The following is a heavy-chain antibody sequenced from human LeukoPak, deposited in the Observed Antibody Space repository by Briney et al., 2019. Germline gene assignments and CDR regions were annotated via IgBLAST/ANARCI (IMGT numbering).Heavy chain of an antibody. CDR2: ISYDGSNK. CDR3: ARDRPTCSGGTCYDYYYGMGV. CDR1: GFTFSSYW. Sequence: GGSLRPSCAASGFTFSSYWMHWVRQAPGKGLEWVAVISYDGSNKYYADSVKGRFTISRDNSKNMLSLQMNSLRAEDTALYYCARDRPTCSGGTCYDYYYGMGVWGPGTTVTVSS. D-gene: IGHD2-15*01. V-gene: IGHV3-30*03. J-gene: IGHJ6*02.